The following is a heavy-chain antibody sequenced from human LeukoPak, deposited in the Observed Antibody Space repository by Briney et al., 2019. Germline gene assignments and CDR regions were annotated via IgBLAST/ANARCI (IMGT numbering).Heavy chain of an antibody. CDR2: IYYEGGT. CDR3: ARDLIEAASGAFDI. CDR1: GGPINGYY. J-gene: IGHJ3*02. D-gene: IGHD6-13*01. Sequence: SETLSLTCTVSGGPINGYYWSWIRRPPGKGLEWIGYIYYEGGTNYNPSLRSRVTISVDTSKNQFSLKLTSVTAADTAVYYCARDLIEAASGAFDIWGQGTKVSVSS. V-gene: IGHV4-59*01.